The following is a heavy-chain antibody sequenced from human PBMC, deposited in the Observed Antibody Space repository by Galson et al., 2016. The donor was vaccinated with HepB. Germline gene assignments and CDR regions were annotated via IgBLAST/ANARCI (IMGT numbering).Heavy chain of an antibody. D-gene: IGHD3-16*01. V-gene: IGHV4-34*01. Sequence: ETLSLTCAVYGGSFNSYYWHWIRQPPGKGLEWIGEISHTGSTNYNPSLKSRVSISIDTSKYQFSLKLNSVTAADAAVYYCARSHLGFSLRSHFKRPRIDFWGQGTLVTVSS. J-gene: IGHJ4*02. CDR1: GGSFNSYY. CDR2: ISHTGST. CDR3: ARSHLGFSLRSHFKRPRIDF.